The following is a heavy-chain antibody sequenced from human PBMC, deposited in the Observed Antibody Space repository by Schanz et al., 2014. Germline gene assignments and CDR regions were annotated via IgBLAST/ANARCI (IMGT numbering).Heavy chain of an antibody. CDR3: ARKRVTSIGEANDN. CDR1: GFTLSNYA. Sequence: EMQLLESGGGLAQPGGSLRLSCAASGFTLSNYAMSWVRQAPGKGLEWVSVMNETHSTIYYADSVTGRFTISRDSANNTLFLQMNSLRAEDTAVYYYARKRVTSIGEANDNWGQGTLVTVSS. V-gene: IGHV3-23*01. CDR2: MNETHSTI. D-gene: IGHD2-21*02. J-gene: IGHJ4*02.